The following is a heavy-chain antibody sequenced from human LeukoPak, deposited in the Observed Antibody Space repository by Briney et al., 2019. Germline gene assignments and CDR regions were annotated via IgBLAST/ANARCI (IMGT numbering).Heavy chain of an antibody. D-gene: IGHD2-2*02. J-gene: IGHJ3*02. CDR1: GFTFSSYS. V-gene: IGHV3-48*01. Sequence: GGSLRLSCAASGFTFSSYSMNWVRQAPGKGLEWVSYISSSSSTIYYADSVKGRFTISRDNAKNSLYLQINSLRAEDTAVYYCAREGDIVVVPAAIPIQDDAFDIWGQGTMVTVSS. CDR2: ISSSSSTI. CDR3: AREGDIVVVPAAIPIQDDAFDI.